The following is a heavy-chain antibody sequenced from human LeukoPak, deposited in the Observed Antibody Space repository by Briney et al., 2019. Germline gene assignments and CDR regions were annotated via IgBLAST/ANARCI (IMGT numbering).Heavy chain of an antibody. CDR2: VYRGGST. Sequence: PGGSLRLSCAASGFTISSNYMSWVRQAPRKGLEWVSIVYRGGSTNYADSVKGRFTISRDTSKNTLYLQMNSLRAEDTAVYYCARLSANSSAYFFDYWGQGTLVTVSS. CDR3: ARLSANSSAYFFDY. V-gene: IGHV3-66*04. D-gene: IGHD3-22*01. J-gene: IGHJ4*02. CDR1: GFTISSNY.